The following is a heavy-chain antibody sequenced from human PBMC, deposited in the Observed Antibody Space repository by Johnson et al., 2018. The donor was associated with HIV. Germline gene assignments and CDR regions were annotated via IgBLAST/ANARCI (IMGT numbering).Heavy chain of an antibody. Sequence: VQLVESGGGLVQPGGSLRLSCAASGFTFSIYAMIWVRQAPGKGLEWVSAISDCGGGTYSAASVKGRFTISRDNYTNTQYLQMNSLRAEDTAVYYCAKSPGKDHGGNSGGFDIRGQGTMVTVS. CDR1: GFTFSIYA. CDR2: ISDCGGGT. V-gene: IGHV3-23*04. J-gene: IGHJ3*02. CDR3: AKSPGKDHGGNSGGFDI. D-gene: IGHD4/OR15-4a*01.